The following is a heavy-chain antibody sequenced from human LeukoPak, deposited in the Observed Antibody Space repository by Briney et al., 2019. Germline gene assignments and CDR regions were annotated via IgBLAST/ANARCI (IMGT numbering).Heavy chain of an antibody. D-gene: IGHD6-13*01. V-gene: IGHV3-30*18. CDR1: GFTFSSYG. Sequence: GGSLRLSCAASGFTFSSYGMHWVRQAPGKGLEWVAVISYDGSNKYYADSVKGRFTISRDNSKNTLYLQMNSLRAEDTAVYYSAKDWGSSWYGYYYYYMDVWGKGTTVTVSS. CDR2: ISYDGSNK. CDR3: AKDWGSSWYGYYYYYMDV. J-gene: IGHJ6*03.